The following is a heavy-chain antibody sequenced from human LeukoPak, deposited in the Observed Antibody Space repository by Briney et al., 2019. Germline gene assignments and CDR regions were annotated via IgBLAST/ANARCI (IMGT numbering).Heavy chain of an antibody. V-gene: IGHV1-69*13. J-gene: IGHJ4*02. CDR3: ARDALYSSSTDFDY. CDR1: GGTFSSYA. Sequence: ASVKVSCKASGGTFSSYAISWVRQAPGQGLEWMGGIIPIFGTANYAQKFQGRVTITADESTSTAYMELSSLRSEDTAVYYYARDALYSSSTDFDYWGQGTLVTVSS. CDR2: IIPIFGTA. D-gene: IGHD6-13*01.